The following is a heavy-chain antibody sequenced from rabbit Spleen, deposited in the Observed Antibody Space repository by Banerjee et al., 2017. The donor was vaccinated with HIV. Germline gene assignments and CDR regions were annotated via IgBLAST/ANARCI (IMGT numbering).Heavy chain of an antibody. V-gene: IGHV1S45*01. CDR3: ARWGDDYSYAMDL. CDR2: INSSSGST. CDR1: GFSFSSSYY. Sequence: QEQLEESGGDLVKPEGSLTLTCTASGFSFSSSYYMCWVRQAPGKGLEWIGCINSSSGSTWYASWVNGRFTISKTSSTTVTLQMTSLTVADTATYFCARWGDDYSYAMDLWGPGTLVTVS. J-gene: IGHJ6*01. D-gene: IGHD2-1*01.